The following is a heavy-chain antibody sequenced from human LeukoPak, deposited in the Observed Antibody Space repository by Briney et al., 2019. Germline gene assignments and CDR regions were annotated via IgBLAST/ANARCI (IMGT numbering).Heavy chain of an antibody. J-gene: IGHJ4*02. CDR1: GGSFSGYY. V-gene: IGHV4-34*01. Sequence: SETLSLTCAVYGGSFSGYYWSWIRQPPGKGLEWIGEINHSGSTNYNPSLKSRVTISVDTSKNQFSLKLSSVTAADTAVYYCARLGHDYSNYPLFDYWGQGTLVTVSS. CDR3: ARLGHDYSNYPLFDY. D-gene: IGHD4-11*01. CDR2: INHSGST.